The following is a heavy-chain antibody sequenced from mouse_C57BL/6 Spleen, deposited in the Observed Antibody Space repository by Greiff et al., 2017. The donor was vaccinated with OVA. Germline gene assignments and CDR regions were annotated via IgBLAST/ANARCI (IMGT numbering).Heavy chain of an antibody. V-gene: IGHV7-4*01. Sequence: EVQGVESGGGLVQPGASLRLSCAASGFTFTDYYMSWVRQPPGKGPEWLALIRNKANGYTTEYTASVKGRFTISRDNSQNILYLQMNTLRAEDSATYYCVKDLDYYGSSSYAMDYWGQGTSVTVSS. CDR1: GFTFTDYY. CDR2: IRNKANGYTT. J-gene: IGHJ4*01. D-gene: IGHD1-1*01. CDR3: VKDLDYYGSSSYAMDY.